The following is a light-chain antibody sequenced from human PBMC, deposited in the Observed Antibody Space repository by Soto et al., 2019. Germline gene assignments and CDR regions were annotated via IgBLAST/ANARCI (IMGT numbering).Light chain of an antibody. Sequence: DIQMTQSPSTLSASVGDRVTIPCRASQSLSRRLAWHQQKPGNAPKVLIYEESTLETGVPSRFSGSGSGTEFTLTISSLQPDDFATYYFQQYKSYPVTFGGGSKVEIK. J-gene: IGKJ4*01. CDR3: QQYKSYPVT. V-gene: IGKV1-5*03. CDR2: EES. CDR1: QSLSRR.